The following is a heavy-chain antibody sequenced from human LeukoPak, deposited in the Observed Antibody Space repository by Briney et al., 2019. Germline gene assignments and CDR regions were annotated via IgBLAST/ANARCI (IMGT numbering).Heavy chain of an antibody. CDR3: ARDFDYGEWI. J-gene: IGHJ4*02. Sequence: SGTLSLTCAVSGDSINSSNWWGWVRQSPGKGLEWIGEMYHSGSTNYNPSLKSRVTISGDKSKNQFSLKLTSVTAADTAIYYCARDFDYGEWIWGQGTLVTVSS. CDR2: MYHSGST. CDR1: GDSINSSNW. V-gene: IGHV4-4*02. D-gene: IGHD4/OR15-4a*01.